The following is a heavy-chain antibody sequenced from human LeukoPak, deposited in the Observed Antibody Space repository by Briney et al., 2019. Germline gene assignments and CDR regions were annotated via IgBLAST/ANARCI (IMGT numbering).Heavy chain of an antibody. CDR2: ISGSGSTI. CDR1: GFTLSSYE. Sequence: GGSLRLSCAASGFTLSSYEMSWVRQAPGKRLEWVSYISGSGSTIYYADSVKGRFTISRDNGKNSLYLQMNSLRAEDTAVYYCARQRGDILTGYYIPRGFDYWGQGTLVTVSS. J-gene: IGHJ4*02. D-gene: IGHD3-9*01. V-gene: IGHV3-48*03. CDR3: ARQRGDILTGYYIPRGFDY.